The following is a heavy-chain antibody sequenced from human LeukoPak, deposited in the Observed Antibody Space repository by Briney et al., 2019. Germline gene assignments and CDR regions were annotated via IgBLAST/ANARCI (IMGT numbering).Heavy chain of an antibody. CDR3: ATWKSSSSLPGDY. J-gene: IGHJ4*02. CDR1: AFTFSNYW. Sequence: GGSLRLSCAASAFTFSNYWMSWVRQAPGKGLEWVANIKQDGSEKYYVDSVKGRFTISRDNAKNSPFLQMNSLTADDTAVYYCATWKSSSSLPGDYWGQGTLVTVSS. V-gene: IGHV3-7*01. CDR2: IKQDGSEK. D-gene: IGHD6-19*01.